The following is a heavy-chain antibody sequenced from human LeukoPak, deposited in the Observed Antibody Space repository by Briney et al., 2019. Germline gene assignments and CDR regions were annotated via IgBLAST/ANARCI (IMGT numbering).Heavy chain of an antibody. Sequence: PGGSLRLSCAASGFTCSNYAMHWVRQAPGKGLEWVTFIRYDGSNKYYAESVKGRFTISRDNSKNTLYLQMSSLRAEDTAVYYCAKAIHSSSSGVVDYWGQGTLVTVSS. CDR2: IRYDGSNK. CDR3: AKAIHSSSSGVVDY. J-gene: IGHJ4*02. D-gene: IGHD6-6*01. CDR1: GFTCSNYA. V-gene: IGHV3-30*02.